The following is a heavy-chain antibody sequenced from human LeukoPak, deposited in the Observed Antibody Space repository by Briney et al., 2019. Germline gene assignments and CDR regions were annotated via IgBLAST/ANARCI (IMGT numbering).Heavy chain of an antibody. V-gene: IGHV3-48*01. CDR3: ARVLDI. Sequence: PGGSLRLSCAASGFTFSSYSMKWVRQAPGKGLEWVAYITSSSSSISYADSVKGRFTISRDNAKNSLYLQMNSLRAEDTAVYYCARVLDIWGQGTMVTVSS. J-gene: IGHJ3*02. CDR2: ITSSSSSI. CDR1: GFTFSSYS.